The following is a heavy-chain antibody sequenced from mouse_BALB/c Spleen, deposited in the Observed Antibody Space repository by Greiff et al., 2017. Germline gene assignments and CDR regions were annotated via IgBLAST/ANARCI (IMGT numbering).Heavy chain of an antibody. CDR1: GFTFSSYA. CDR2: ISSGGSYT. CDR3: ARRGLLLSFAY. Sequence: EVKLVESGGGLVKPGGSLKLSCAASGFTFSSYAMSWVRQSPEKRLEWVAEISSGGSYTYYPDTVTGRFTISRDNAKNTLYLEMSSLRSEDTAMYYCARRGLLLSFAYWGQGTLVTVSA. D-gene: IGHD2-1*01. V-gene: IGHV5-9-4*01. J-gene: IGHJ3*01.